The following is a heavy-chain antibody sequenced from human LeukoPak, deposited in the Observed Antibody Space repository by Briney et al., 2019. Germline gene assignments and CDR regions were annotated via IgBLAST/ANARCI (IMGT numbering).Heavy chain of an antibody. CDR2: ISASDGDT. V-gene: IGHV3-23*01. CDR3: AKDPMTTVTTVDSD. CDR1: GFIFSSNA. J-gene: IGHJ4*02. D-gene: IGHD4-17*01. Sequence: PGGSLRLSCAASGFIFSSNAMNWVRQAPEKGLEWVSSISASDGDTYYADSVKGRFTISRDNSKNTLYLQMNSLRAEDTAVYYCAKDPMTTVTTVDSDWGQGTLVTVSS.